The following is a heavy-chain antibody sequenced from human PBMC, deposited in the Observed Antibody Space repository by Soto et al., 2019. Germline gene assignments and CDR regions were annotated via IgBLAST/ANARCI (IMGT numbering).Heavy chain of an antibody. V-gene: IGHV3-48*03. CDR1: GFTFSSSE. CDR2: IHPSGQPI. Sequence: PGGSLRLSCAVSGFTFSSSEMYWVRQAPGKGLEWISYIHPSGQPIFYADSVEGRFTISRDNANNSLFLQMDSLRAEDTAVYYCARRVSRWGQGTMVTVSS. CDR3: ARRVSR. J-gene: IGHJ3*01. D-gene: IGHD3-10*01.